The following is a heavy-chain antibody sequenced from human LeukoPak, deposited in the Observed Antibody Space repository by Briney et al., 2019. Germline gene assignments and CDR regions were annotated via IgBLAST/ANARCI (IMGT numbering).Heavy chain of an antibody. CDR3: AKDTPLFYHYYGIDV. Sequence: GGSLRLSCAASGLNLDAHAMHWVRQAPGKGLEWVSLISGDGTITYYADSVKGRFTISRDNSKNSLFLEMNSLRSEDTALYYCAKDTPLFYHYYGIDVWGQGTTVTVSS. CDR1: GLNLDAHA. CDR2: ISGDGTIT. V-gene: IGHV3-43*02. J-gene: IGHJ6*02.